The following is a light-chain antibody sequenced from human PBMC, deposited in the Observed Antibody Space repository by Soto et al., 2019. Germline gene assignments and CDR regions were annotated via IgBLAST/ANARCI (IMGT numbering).Light chain of an antibody. Sequence: EIVMTQSPATLYVSPGERATLSCRASQRVSSNLAWYQQKPGQAPRLLSYGASTRATGIPARFSGSGSGTEFTLTISSLQSEDFAVYYCQQYNNWPRTFGQGTKVEIK. J-gene: IGKJ1*01. CDR2: GAS. CDR1: QRVSSN. V-gene: IGKV3-15*01. CDR3: QQYNNWPRT.